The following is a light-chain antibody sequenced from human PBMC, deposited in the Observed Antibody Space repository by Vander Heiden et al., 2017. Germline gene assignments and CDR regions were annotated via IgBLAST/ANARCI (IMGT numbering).Light chain of an antibody. J-gene: IGKJ1*01. CDR3: QQSFATPVT. Sequence: DIQMTQLPSSLSASVGDRVTITCRASQSINSFLNWYQEKPGKAPQLLIYAASSFQSGVPSRFSGSGSGTDFTLTISSLQPEDFATYSCQQSFATPVTFGQGTKVEIK. CDR1: QSINSF. V-gene: IGKV1-39*01. CDR2: AAS.